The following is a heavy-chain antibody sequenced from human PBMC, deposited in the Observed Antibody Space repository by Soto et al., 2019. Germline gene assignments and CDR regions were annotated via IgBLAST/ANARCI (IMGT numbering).Heavy chain of an antibody. CDR2: IYYSGST. CDR1: GGSISSYD. CDR3: ARGPIAVAGTIDY. J-gene: IGHJ4*02. D-gene: IGHD6-19*01. Sequence: LETLCLTCTVSGGSISSYDWSWIRQPAGKGLEWIGYIYYSGSTNYNPSLKSRVTISVDTSKNQFSLKLSSVTAADTAVYYCARGPIAVAGTIDYWGQGTLVTVSS. V-gene: IGHV4-59*01.